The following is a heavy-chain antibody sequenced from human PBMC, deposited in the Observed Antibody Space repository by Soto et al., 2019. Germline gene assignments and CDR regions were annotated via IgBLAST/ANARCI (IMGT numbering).Heavy chain of an antibody. CDR2: ISWNSGSI. CDR1: GFTFDDYA. J-gene: IGHJ4*02. Sequence: EVQLVESGGGLVQPGRSLRLSCAASGFTFDDYAMHWVRQAPGKGLEWVSGISWNSGSIGYADSVKGRFTISRDNAKNSVYLQMNSLRAENTAVCYCAKDGGYTPHDYLDNWGQGTMVTVSS. V-gene: IGHV3-9*01. CDR3: AKDGGYTPHDYLDN. D-gene: IGHD6-13*01.